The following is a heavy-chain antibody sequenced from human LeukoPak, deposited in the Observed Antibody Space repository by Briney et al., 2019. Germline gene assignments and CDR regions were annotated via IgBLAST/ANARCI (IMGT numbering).Heavy chain of an antibody. V-gene: IGHV3-13*01. J-gene: IGHJ6*02. Sequence: GGSLRLSCAASGFTFSSYDMHWVRQATGKGLEWVSAIGTAGDTYYPGSVKGRFTISRENAKNSLNLQMNSLSAGDTAVYYCARGAPGPRRYYYGMDVWGQGTTVTVSS. CDR1: GFTFSSYD. CDR3: ARGAPGPRRYYYGMDV. CDR2: IGTAGDT.